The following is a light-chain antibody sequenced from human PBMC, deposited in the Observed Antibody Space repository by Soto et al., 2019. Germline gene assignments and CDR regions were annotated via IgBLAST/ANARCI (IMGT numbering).Light chain of an antibody. V-gene: IGKV3-11*01. CDR1: QFLGGY. CDR2: DTS. Sequence: ERVRAQGPATRSVSPGGRATLACRSSQFLGGYLAWYQQKPGQPPRLLIYDTSKKTTGIPARFSGRGCGTDSTLTISRLEPAAFALSFCHRYGDSPLTFGGGTKVDIK. CDR3: HRYGDSPLT. J-gene: IGKJ4*01.